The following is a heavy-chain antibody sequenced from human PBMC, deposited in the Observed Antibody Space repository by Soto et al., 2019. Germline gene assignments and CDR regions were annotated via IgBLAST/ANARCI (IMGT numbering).Heavy chain of an antibody. Sequence: QVQLVQSGAEVKKPGASVKVSCKASGYTFTSYGISWVRQAPGQGLEWMGWISAYNGNTNYAQKLKGRVTMTTDTSTSTAYMELRSLRSDDTAVYYCARDLGIVVVPAAIRDYYYGMDVWGQGTTVTVSS. J-gene: IGHJ6*02. V-gene: IGHV1-18*04. D-gene: IGHD2-2*02. CDR3: ARDLGIVVVPAAIRDYYYGMDV. CDR1: GYTFTSYG. CDR2: ISAYNGNT.